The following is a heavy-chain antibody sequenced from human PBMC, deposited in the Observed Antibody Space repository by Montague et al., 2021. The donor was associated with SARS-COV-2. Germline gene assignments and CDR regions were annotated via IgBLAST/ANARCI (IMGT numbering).Heavy chain of an antibody. CDR1: GGSISGYS. CDR3: ARDLVYGSGTLSWFDP. D-gene: IGHD3-10*01. Sequence: SETLSLTCAVSGGSISGYSWSWIRQPAGKGLEWIGHIYSSGSTNYNPSLQSRVTISVDTSKNQFSLKLRSLTAADTAVYSCARDLVYGSGTLSWFDPWGQGTMVTVSS. CDR2: IYSSGST. V-gene: IGHV4-4*07. J-gene: IGHJ3*01.